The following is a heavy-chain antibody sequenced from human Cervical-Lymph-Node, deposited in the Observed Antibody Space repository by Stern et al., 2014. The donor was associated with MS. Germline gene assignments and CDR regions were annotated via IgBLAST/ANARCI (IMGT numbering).Heavy chain of an antibody. V-gene: IGHV3-73*01. CDR1: GILFSGAS. J-gene: IGHJ4*02. CDR3: VSDGSGWRN. Sequence: EVQLVESGGGLVQPGGSLKLSCAASGILFSGASMHWVRQPSGKGLEWIGRIRSKTNGHTTTYTASVKGRFTISRDDSKKTTYLQMNSLKTEDTAVYYCVSDGSGWRNWGQGTLVTVSS. CDR2: IRSKTNGHTT. D-gene: IGHD3-10*01.